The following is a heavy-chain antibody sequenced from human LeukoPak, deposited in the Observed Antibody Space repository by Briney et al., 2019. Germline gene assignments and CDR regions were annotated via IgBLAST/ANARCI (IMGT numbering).Heavy chain of an antibody. J-gene: IGHJ4*02. CDR3: ARVSVAGTPSFDY. CDR2: INPNSGGT. Sequence: GASVKVSCKASGYTFTGYYMHWVRQAPGQGLEWMGWINPNSGGTNYAQKFQGRVTMTRGTSISTAYMELSRLRSDDTAVYYCARVSVAGTPSFDYWGQGTLVTVSS. D-gene: IGHD6-19*01. V-gene: IGHV1-2*02. CDR1: GYTFTGYY.